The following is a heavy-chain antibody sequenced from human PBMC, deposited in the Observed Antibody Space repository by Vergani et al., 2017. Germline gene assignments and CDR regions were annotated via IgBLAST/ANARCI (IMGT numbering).Heavy chain of an antibody. CDR2: IYYSGST. CDR3: ASLDYVEREYYFDY. Sequence: QVQLQEPGPGLVKPSETLSLTCTVSGGSISSYYWSWIRQPPGQGLEWIGYIYYSGSTNYNPSLKSPVTISVDTSKTQFSLKLSSVTAADTAVYYCASLDYVEREYYFDYWGQGTLVTVSS. J-gene: IGHJ4*02. V-gene: IGHV4-59*08. CDR1: GGSISSYY. D-gene: IGHD4-17*01.